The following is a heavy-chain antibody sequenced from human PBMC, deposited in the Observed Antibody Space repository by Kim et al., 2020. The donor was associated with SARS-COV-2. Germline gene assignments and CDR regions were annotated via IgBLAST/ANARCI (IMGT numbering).Heavy chain of an antibody. D-gene: IGHD7-27*01. CDR2: ISSTGST. CDR1: SDSISSNY. CDR3: AGGIWASGLGV. J-gene: IGHJ6*02. Sequence: SETLSLTCTVSSDSISSNYWNWIRQPAGKGLDWIGRISSTGSTNYNPSLKSRVTVSLDTSKNQFSLSLSSVTAADTAVYYCAGGIWASGLGVWGQGTTVTVSS. V-gene: IGHV4-4*07.